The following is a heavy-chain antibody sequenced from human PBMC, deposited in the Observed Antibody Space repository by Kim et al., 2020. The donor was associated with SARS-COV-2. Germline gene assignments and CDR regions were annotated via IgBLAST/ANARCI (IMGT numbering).Heavy chain of an antibody. CDR2: IIPIFGTA. D-gene: IGHD3-9*01. CDR3: VREGGGLYYDILTGYYEKGPFDY. J-gene: IGHJ4*02. CDR1: GGTFSSYA. Sequence: SVKVSCKASGGTFSSYAISWVRQAPGQGLEWMGGIIPIFGTANYAQKFQGRVTITADESTSTAYMELSSLRSEDTAVYYCVREGGGLYYDILTGYYEKGPFDYWGQGTLVTVSS. V-gene: IGHV1-69*13.